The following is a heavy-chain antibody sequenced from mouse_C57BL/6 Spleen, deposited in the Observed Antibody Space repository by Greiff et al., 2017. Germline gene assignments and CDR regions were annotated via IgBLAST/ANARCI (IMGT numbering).Heavy chain of an antibody. V-gene: IGHV5-2*01. CDR1: EYEFPSHD. CDR3: ARHKDGYYGYFDV. D-gene: IGHD2-3*01. J-gene: IGHJ1*03. Sequence: EVHLVESGGGLVQPGESLKLSCESNEYEFPSHDMYWVRKTPEKRLEWVGAINSDGGSTYYPETMERRVIITRDNTKKSLYLPMRRLMSEDTALYYCARHKDGYYGYFDVLGTGTTVTVSS. CDR2: INSDGGST.